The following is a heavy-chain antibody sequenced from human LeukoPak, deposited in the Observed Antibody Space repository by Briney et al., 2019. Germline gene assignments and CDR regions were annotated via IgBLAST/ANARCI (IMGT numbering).Heavy chain of an antibody. CDR2: IYYSGNT. Sequence: KPSETLSLTCAVSGGSISSYYWSWIRQPPGKGLEWIGYIYYSGNTNYNPSFKSRVTISVDTSNNQFPLKLSSVTAADTAFYYCARQPSATAAFDIWGQGTMVTVSS. V-gene: IGHV4-59*08. CDR3: ARQPSATAAFDI. D-gene: IGHD2-2*01. CDR1: GGSISSYY. J-gene: IGHJ3*02.